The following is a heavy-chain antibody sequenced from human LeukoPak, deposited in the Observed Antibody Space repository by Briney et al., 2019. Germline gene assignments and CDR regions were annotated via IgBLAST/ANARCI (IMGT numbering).Heavy chain of an antibody. D-gene: IGHD3-9*01. CDR1: GYTFTSYG. V-gene: IGHV1-18*01. J-gene: IGHJ4*02. CDR3: ARGLRYFDWLLYFDH. Sequence: ASVKVSCKASGYTFTSYGISWVRHAPGQGLEWMGWISAYSGNTNYAQKLQGRVTMNTDTSTSTAYMELRSLRTDDTAVYYFARGLRYFDWLLYFDHWGQGTLVTVSS. CDR2: ISAYSGNT.